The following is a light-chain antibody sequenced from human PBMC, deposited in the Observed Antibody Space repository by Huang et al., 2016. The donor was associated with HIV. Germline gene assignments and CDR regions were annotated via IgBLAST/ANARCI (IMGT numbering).Light chain of an antibody. Sequence: DIQMTQSPSPLSASVGDRVTIACRASQNINSDLNWYQQKPGKSPTLLICMASNLASAAPSRFSGSGSGTDFTLTITTLQPEDVATYFCQQSHSTPWTFGLGTKVEI. CDR2: MAS. CDR1: QNINSD. CDR3: QQSHSTPWT. J-gene: IGKJ1*01. V-gene: IGKV1-39*01.